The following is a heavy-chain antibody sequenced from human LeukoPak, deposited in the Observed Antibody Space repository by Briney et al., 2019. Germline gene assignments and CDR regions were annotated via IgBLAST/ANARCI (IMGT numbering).Heavy chain of an antibody. CDR1: GFTFSSYG. Sequence: GGSLRLSCAASGFTFSSYGMHWVRQAPGKGLEWVAFIRYDGSNKYYADSVKGRFTISRDNSKNTLYLQMNSLRVEDTAIYYCAKGRGYCTGGSCYSDYWGQGTLVTVSS. CDR3: AKGRGYCTGGSCYSDY. CDR2: IRYDGSNK. V-gene: IGHV3-30*02. D-gene: IGHD2-15*01. J-gene: IGHJ4*02.